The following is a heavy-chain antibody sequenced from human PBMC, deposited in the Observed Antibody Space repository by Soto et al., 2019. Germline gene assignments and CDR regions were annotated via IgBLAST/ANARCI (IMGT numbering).Heavy chain of an antibody. D-gene: IGHD6-19*01. CDR3: AKDQLVVQWLVLGY. CDR2: ISGSGGST. Sequence: GSLRLSCAASGFTFSSYAMSWVRQAPGKGLEWVSAISGSGGSTYYADSVKGRFTISRDNSKNPLYLQMNSLRAEDTAVYYCAKDQLVVQWLVLGYWGQGTLVTVSS. V-gene: IGHV3-23*01. CDR1: GFTFSSYA. J-gene: IGHJ4*02.